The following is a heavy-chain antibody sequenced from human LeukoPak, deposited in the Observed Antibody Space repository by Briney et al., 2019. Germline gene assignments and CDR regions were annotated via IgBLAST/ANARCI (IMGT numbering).Heavy chain of an antibody. CDR3: ARGLGGDQGYFDL. CDR1: GFIFDDYA. D-gene: IGHD3-10*01. V-gene: IGHV3-9*01. CDR2: INWNSGTL. J-gene: IGHJ2*01. Sequence: PGGPLRLSCAASGFIFDDYAMHWVRQAPGKGLEWVSTINWNSGTLAYADSVKGRFTISRDNAKNSLYLQMNSLRTEDTALYYCARGLGGDQGYFDLWGRGTLATVSS.